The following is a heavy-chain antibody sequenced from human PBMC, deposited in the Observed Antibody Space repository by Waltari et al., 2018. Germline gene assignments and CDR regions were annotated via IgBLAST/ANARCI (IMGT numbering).Heavy chain of an antibody. CDR3: ARTQWDSTSRRAFDI. J-gene: IGHJ3*02. CDR1: AFTFSSYW. Sequence: EVQLVESGGDLVQPGAPRPLSRPAPAFTFSSYWMCWVRPAPGKGLEWVDNIKEDGSEKYYVDSVKGRFTISRDNAKNALYRQMNSLRAEDSAVYYCARTQWDSTSRRAFDIWGQGTVVTVSS. D-gene: IGHD1-26*01. CDR2: IKEDGSEK. V-gene: IGHV3-7*01.